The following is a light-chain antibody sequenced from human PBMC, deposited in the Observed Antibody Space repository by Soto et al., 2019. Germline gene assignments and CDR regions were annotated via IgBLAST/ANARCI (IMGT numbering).Light chain of an antibody. V-gene: IGLV2-14*01. Sequence: QSARTQPASVSGSPGQSITLACTGTYNDVGGYNYVSWYQQHPGKAPKLMIYEVSNRPSGVSNRFSGSKSGNTASLTISGLQAEDEADYYCSSYTSGSTLVVFGGGTKVTVL. J-gene: IGLJ2*01. CDR3: SSYTSGSTLVV. CDR2: EVS. CDR1: YNDVGGYNY.